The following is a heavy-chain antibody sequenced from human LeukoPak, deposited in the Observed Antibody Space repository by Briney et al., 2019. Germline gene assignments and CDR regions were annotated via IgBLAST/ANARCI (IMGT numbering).Heavy chain of an antibody. J-gene: IGHJ6*02. CDR3: ARDRIVSTRLGGMDV. CDR2: ISAYNGNT. D-gene: IGHD2-2*01. V-gene: IGHV1-18*01. Sequence: ASVKVSCKASGYTFTSYDINWVRQAPGQGLEWMGWISAYNGNTNYAQKLQGRVTMTTDTSTSTAYMELRSLRSDDTAVYYCARDRIVSTRLGGMDVWGQGTTVTVSS. CDR1: GYTFTSYD.